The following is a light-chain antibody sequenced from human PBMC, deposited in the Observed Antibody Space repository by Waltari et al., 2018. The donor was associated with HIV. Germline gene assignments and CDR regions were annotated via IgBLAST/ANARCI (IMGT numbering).Light chain of an antibody. CDR2: RNN. CDR1: SSNIGTNY. CDR3: AAWDDTLTVV. V-gene: IGLV1-47*01. Sequence: QSVLTQPPSASGTPGQSVTISCSGTSSNIGTNYVYWYQQFPGTAPKLLIDRNNKRPSGVPDRFSGSKSGTSASLDISGLRSDDEAEYYCAAWDDTLTVVFGGGTKLTVL. J-gene: IGLJ2*01.